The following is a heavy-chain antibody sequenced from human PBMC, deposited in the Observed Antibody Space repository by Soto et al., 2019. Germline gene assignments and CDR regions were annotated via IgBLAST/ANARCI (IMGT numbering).Heavy chain of an antibody. J-gene: IGHJ5*02. Sequence: QVQLQQWGAGLLKPSETLSLTCAVYGGSFSGYYWSWIRQPPGKGLEWIGEINHSGSTNYNPSLKSRVTISVDTSKNQFSLKLSSVTAADTAVYYCARGFHSGSYFGVWFDPWGQGTLVTVSS. V-gene: IGHV4-34*01. CDR3: ARGFHSGSYFGVWFDP. D-gene: IGHD1-26*01. CDR1: GGSFSGYY. CDR2: INHSGST.